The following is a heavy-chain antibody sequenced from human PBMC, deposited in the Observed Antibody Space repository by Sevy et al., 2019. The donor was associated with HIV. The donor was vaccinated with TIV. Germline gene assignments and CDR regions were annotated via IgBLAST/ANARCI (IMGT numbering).Heavy chain of an antibody. CDR3: AKAQDGSGYSAYGMDV. CDR2: ISYDGSNK. D-gene: IGHD3-22*01. CDR1: RFTFSSYG. Sequence: GGSLRLSCAASRFTFSSYGMHCVRQAPGKGLEWVAVISYDGSNKYADSVKGRFTISRDNSKNTLYLQMNSLRPEDTAVYSCAKAQDGSGYSAYGMDVWGQGTTVTVSS. J-gene: IGHJ6*02. V-gene: IGHV3-30*18.